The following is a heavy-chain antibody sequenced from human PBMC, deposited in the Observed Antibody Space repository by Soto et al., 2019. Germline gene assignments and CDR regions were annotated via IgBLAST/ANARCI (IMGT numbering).Heavy chain of an antibody. Sequence: GGSLRLSCTASGFTFGDYAMSWFRQAPGKGLEWVGFIRSKAYGGTTEYAASVKGRFTISRDDSKSIAYLQMNSLKTEGTAVYYCTRVPEYCSGGSCTLFFLGYFDYWGQGTLVTVSS. D-gene: IGHD2-15*01. V-gene: IGHV3-49*03. CDR2: IRSKAYGGTT. J-gene: IGHJ4*02. CDR1: GFTFGDYA. CDR3: TRVPEYCSGGSCTLFFLGYFDY.